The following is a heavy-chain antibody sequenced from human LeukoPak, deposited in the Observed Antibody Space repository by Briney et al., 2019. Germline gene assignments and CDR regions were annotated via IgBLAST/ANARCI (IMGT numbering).Heavy chain of an antibody. CDR2: IYYSGST. V-gene: IGHV4-59*01. Sequence: KPSGTLSLTCTVSGGSISSYYWSWIRQPPGKGLEWIGYIYYSGSTNYNPSLKSRVTISVDTSKNQFSLKLSSVTAADTAVYYCARVSLRAFDIWGQGTMVTVSS. CDR3: ARVSLRAFDI. CDR1: GGSISSYY. J-gene: IGHJ3*02.